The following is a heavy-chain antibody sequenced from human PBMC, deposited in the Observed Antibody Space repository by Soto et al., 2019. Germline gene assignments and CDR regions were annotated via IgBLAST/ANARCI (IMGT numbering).Heavy chain of an antibody. Sequence: PSETLSLTCAVYGGSFSGYYWSWIRQPPGKGLEWIGEINHSGSTNYNPSLKSRVTISVDTSKNQFSLKLSSVTAADRAVYYCARGRTLRSSSVPFDYWGQGTLVTVSS. CDR3: ARGRTLRSSSVPFDY. J-gene: IGHJ4*02. CDR1: GGSFSGYY. V-gene: IGHV4-34*01. CDR2: INHSGST. D-gene: IGHD6-6*01.